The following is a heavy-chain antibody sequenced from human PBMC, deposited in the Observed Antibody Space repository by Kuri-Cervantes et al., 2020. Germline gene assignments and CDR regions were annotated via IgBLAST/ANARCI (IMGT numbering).Heavy chain of an antibody. J-gene: IGHJ5*02. CDR3: VGGAYSYGYSVS. D-gene: IGHD5-18*01. CDR1: GFTFDDYA. CDR2: ISWNTINI. Sequence: GGSLRLSCAISGFTFDDYAMHWVRQAPGKGLEWVSGISWNTINIIYADSVKGRFTISRDNAKNSLYLQMNSLRDEDTAVYYCVGGAYSYGYSVSWGQGTLVTVSS. V-gene: IGHV3-9*01.